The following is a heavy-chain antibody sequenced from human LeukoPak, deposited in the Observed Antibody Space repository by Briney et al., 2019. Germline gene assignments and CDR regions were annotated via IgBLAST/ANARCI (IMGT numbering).Heavy chain of an antibody. D-gene: IGHD3-22*01. CDR1: GGTFSSYA. J-gene: IGHJ6*03. CDR2: IIPIFGTA. CDR3: ARGGDYYDSRPYYYMDV. Sequence: SVKVSCKASGGTFSSYAISWLRQAPGQGLEWMGGIIPIFGTANYAQKFQGRVTITTDESTSTAYMELSSLRAEDTAVYYCARGGDYYDSRPYYYMDVWGKGTTVTVSS. V-gene: IGHV1-69*05.